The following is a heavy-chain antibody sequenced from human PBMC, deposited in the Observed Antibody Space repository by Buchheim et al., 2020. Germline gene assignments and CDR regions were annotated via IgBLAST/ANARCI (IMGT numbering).Heavy chain of an antibody. D-gene: IGHD1-1*01. V-gene: IGHV4-39*01. J-gene: IGHJ4*02. CDR2: VSYSGSA. CDR1: GGSITSGSYY. Sequence: QLQLQVSGPGLVKPSETLSLTCTVSGGSITSGSYYWGWIRQPPGKGLEWIGTVSYSGSAYYNSSLNGRITISVATSRSQFPLRLDSVTAADTAVYYCARHDWRERYFDFWGQGSL. CDR3: ARHDWRERYFDF.